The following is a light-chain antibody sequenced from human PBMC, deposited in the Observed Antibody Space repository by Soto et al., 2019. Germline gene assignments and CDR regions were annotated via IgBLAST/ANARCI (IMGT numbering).Light chain of an antibody. Sequence: EIVLTQSPATLSLSPGERATLSCGASQSVDNYLAWYQQKPGQAPRPLIYDVSNRATGTPARFSGSGSGTDFTLSISSLEPEDFAVYYCQQRSNRPRFTFGPGTKVDIK. CDR2: DVS. V-gene: IGKV3-11*01. J-gene: IGKJ3*01. CDR1: QSVDNY. CDR3: QQRSNRPRFT.